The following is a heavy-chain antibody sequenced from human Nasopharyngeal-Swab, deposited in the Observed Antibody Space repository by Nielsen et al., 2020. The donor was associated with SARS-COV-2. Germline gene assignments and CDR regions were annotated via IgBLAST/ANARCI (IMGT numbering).Heavy chain of an antibody. CDR2: RYYSGSV. J-gene: IGHJ5*02. CDR1: GDSITSNSYF. Sequence: SETLSLTCTVSGDSITSNSYFWGWIRQSPGQGLEWIGNRYYSGSVYYNPSLKSRVTISLDTSKHQLSLHLTSVTAADTATYFCARGPPDYYDVSGYYAWGQGILVTVSS. V-gene: IGHV4-39*07. CDR3: ARGPPDYYDVSGYYA. D-gene: IGHD3-22*01.